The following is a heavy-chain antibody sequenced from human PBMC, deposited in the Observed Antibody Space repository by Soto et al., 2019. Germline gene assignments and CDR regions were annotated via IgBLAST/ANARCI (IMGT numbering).Heavy chain of an antibody. J-gene: IGHJ4*02. Sequence: QVHLVQSGAEVKRRGSSVRVSCRASGGTFYTYAFTWVRQAPGQGLEWMGGITPMIGTTKYAQKFHGRVTVSADESASTAYMELSKLRSDDTAVYYCARDVSVMTSVFGFWGQGTLITVSS. CDR1: GGTFYTYA. V-gene: IGHV1-69*01. CDR2: ITPMIGTT. D-gene: IGHD3-10*01. CDR3: ARDVSVMTSVFGF.